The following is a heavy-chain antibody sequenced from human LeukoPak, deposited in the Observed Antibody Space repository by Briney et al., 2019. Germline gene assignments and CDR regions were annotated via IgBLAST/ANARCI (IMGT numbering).Heavy chain of an antibody. D-gene: IGHD3-10*01. CDR1: RGSFDGYF. CDR2: ISPSGGT. J-gene: IGHJ4*02. Sequence: SETLSLTCAVYRGSFDGYFWNWIRQPPGKGLGWIGEISPSGGTNYNPSLKSRVTISVDTSKNQFSLKLTSVTAADTAVYYCARDRAVSGSYPFDYWGQGTLVTVSS. V-gene: IGHV4-34*01. CDR3: ARDRAVSGSYPFDY.